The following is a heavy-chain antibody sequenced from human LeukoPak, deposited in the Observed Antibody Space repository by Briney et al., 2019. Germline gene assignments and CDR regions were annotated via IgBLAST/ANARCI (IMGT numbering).Heavy chain of an antibody. Sequence: SETLSLTCAVSGGSISSSNWWSWVRQPPGKGLSWIGEIYHSGSTNYNPSLKSRVTISVDKSKNQFSLKLSSVTAADTAVYYCARAESIGGSGHFFDYWGQGTLVTVSS. CDR3: ARAESIGGSGHFFDY. V-gene: IGHV4-4*02. CDR1: GGSISSSNW. D-gene: IGHD3-10*01. CDR2: IYHSGST. J-gene: IGHJ4*02.